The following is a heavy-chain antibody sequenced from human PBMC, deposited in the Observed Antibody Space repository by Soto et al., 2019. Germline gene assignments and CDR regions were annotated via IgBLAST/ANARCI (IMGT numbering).Heavy chain of an antibody. CDR1: GGSFSGYY. J-gene: IGHJ3*02. V-gene: IGHV4-34*01. Sequence: SETLSLTCAVYGGSFSGYYWSWIRQPPGKGLEWIGEINHSGSTNYNPSLKSRVTISVDTSKNQFSLKLSSVTAADTAAYYCARGDGSSDKDAFYIWGQGTMVTVSS. D-gene: IGHD6-13*01. CDR3: ARGDGSSDKDAFYI. CDR2: INHSGST.